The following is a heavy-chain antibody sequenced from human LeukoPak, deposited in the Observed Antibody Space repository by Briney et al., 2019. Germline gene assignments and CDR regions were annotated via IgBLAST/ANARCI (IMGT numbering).Heavy chain of an antibody. CDR3: ARSFYDILIGYYQYFDY. CDR1: GFTFSDYY. CDR2: ISSSSSYT. V-gene: IGHV3-11*06. J-gene: IGHJ4*02. Sequence: PGRSLRLSCEASGFTFSDYYMSWVRQAPGKGLEWVSYISSSSSYTKYADSVKGRFTISRDNAKNSLYLQVNSLRAEDTAVYYCARSFYDILIGYYQYFDYWGQGTLVTVSS. D-gene: IGHD3-9*01.